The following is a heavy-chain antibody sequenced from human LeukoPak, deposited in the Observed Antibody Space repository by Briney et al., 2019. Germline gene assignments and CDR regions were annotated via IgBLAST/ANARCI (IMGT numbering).Heavy chain of an antibody. CDR2: IKQDGSEK. Sequence: GGSLRLSCAASGFTFSSYWMSWVRQAPGKGLEWVANIKQDGSEKYYVDSVKGRFTVSRDNSKNTLYVQMDSLRAEDTAVYYCAKRGYTYGGHFDYWGQGALVTVSS. CDR1: GFTFSSYW. J-gene: IGHJ4*02. V-gene: IGHV3-7*03. D-gene: IGHD5-18*01. CDR3: AKRGYTYGGHFDY.